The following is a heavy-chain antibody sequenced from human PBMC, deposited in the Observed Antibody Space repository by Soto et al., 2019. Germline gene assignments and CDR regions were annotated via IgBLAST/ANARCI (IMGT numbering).Heavy chain of an antibody. CDR2: ISSSSTYI. J-gene: IGHJ4*01. V-gene: IGHV3-21*01. Sequence: GGSLRLSCAASVFTLSSYTMNWVRQAPGKGLERVSFISSSSTYIYYADSVKGRFTISRDNAKNSLYLQMNSLRAEDTAVYYCARGLDQRLTIFRYWGHGTLVTVSS. CDR3: ARGLDQRLTIFRY. CDR1: VFTLSSYT. D-gene: IGHD3-9*01.